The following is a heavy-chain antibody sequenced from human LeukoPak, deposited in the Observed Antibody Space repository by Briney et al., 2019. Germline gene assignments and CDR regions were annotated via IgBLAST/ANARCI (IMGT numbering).Heavy chain of an antibody. V-gene: IGHV3-11*01. CDR3: TRDGPPVQYSSGWGLDAFDI. J-gene: IGHJ3*02. D-gene: IGHD6-19*01. CDR2: ISSSGSSI. CDR1: GFTFSDYY. Sequence: GSLRLSCAASGFTFSDYYMNWIRQAPGKGLEWVSYISSSGSSIYYADSVKGRFTISRDNAKNSLYLQVNSLRAEDTAVYYCTRDGPPVQYSSGWGLDAFDIWGQGTMVTVSS.